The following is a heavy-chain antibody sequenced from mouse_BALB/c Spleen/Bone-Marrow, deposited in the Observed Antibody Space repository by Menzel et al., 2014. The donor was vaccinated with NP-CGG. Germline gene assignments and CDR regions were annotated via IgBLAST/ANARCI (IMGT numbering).Heavy chain of an antibody. D-gene: IGHD2-3*01. CDR3: ARALGDGYYYAMDY. CDR1: GYTFTSYW. CDR2: IDPSDSET. J-gene: IGHJ4*01. Sequence: QVHVKQSGAELVKPGAPVKLSCKASGYTFTSYWMNWVKQRPGRGLEWIGRIDPSDSETHYDQKFKDKATLTVDKSSSTAYIQLSSLTSEDSAVYYCARALGDGYYYAMDYWGQGTSATVSS. V-gene: IGHV1-69*02.